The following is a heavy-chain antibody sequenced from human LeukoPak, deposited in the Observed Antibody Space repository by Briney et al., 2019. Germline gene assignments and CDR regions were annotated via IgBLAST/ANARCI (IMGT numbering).Heavy chain of an antibody. Sequence: HSGGSLRLSCAASGFTFSSYAMSWVRQAPGKGLEWVSAISGSGGSTYYADSVKGRFTISRDNSKNTLYLQMNSLRAEDTAVYYCAKDSSWSSSGWYSNFDYWGQGTLVTVSS. CDR1: GFTFSSYA. CDR3: AKDSSWSSSGWYSNFDY. V-gene: IGHV3-23*01. CDR2: ISGSGGST. D-gene: IGHD6-19*01. J-gene: IGHJ4*02.